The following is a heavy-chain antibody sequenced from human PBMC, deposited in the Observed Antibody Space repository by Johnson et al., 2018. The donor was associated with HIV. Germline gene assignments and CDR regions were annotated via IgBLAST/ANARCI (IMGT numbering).Heavy chain of an antibody. CDR3: AREIQYFTAFDI. Sequence: VQLVESGGGVVRPGGSLRLSCAASGFTVSSNYMSWVRQAPGKGLEWVSVIYSGGSTYNADSVKGRFTISRDNSKNTLYLQMNSLRAEDTAVYYCAREIQYFTAFDIWGQGTMVTVSS. CDR1: GFTVSSNY. V-gene: IGHV3-53*01. CDR2: IYSGGST. D-gene: IGHD3-9*01. J-gene: IGHJ3*02.